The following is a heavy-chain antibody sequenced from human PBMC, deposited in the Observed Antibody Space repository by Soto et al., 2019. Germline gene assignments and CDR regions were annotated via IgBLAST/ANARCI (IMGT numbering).Heavy chain of an antibody. D-gene: IGHD6-19*01. CDR1: GGTFSSYA. V-gene: IGHV1-69*13. J-gene: IGHJ4*02. Sequence: ASVKVSCKASGGTFSSYAISWVRQAPGQGLEWMGGIIPIFGTANYAQKFQGRVTITADESTSTAYMELSSLRSEDTAVYYCASGRYSSGWYRYLGQGTLVTVSS. CDR2: IIPIFGTA. CDR3: ASGRYSSGWYRY.